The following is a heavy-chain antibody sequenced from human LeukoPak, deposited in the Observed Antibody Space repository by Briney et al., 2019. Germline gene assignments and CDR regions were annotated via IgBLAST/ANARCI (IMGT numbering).Heavy chain of an antibody. Sequence: PGGSLRLSCAASGFTFSSYSMNWVRQAPGGGVEWVSYICSSSSTIYYADSVKGRFTISRDNAKNSLYLQMNSLRDEDTAVYYCARGGSSSSGAIGDYWGQGTLVTVSS. D-gene: IGHD6-6*01. J-gene: IGHJ4*02. V-gene: IGHV3-48*02. CDR3: ARGGSSSSGAIGDY. CDR1: GFTFSSYS. CDR2: ICSSSSTI.